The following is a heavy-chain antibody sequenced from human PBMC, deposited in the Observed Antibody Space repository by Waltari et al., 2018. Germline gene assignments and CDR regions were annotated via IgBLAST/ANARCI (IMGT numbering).Heavy chain of an antibody. D-gene: IGHD2-8*01. CDR1: GFSCNVSA. J-gene: IGHJ4*02. Sequence: EVQLVESGGGFVAPGGSLKLSCAAYGFSCNVSAVHGVRQASGRWLEWIGRVRSSTNAYATAYAASVTGRFVVSRHDAENTAYLQMNSLKAEDTALYYCALYCTSVTCSPRGIGWGQGTLVTVSS. CDR3: ALYCTSVTCSPRGIG. CDR2: VRSSTNAYAT. V-gene: IGHV3-73*02.